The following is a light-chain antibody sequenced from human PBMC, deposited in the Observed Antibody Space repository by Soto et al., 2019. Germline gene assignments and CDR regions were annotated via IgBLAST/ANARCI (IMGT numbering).Light chain of an antibody. CDR2: DAS. J-gene: IGKJ4*01. Sequence: EIVLTQSPATLSLSPGESATLSCRASQSITPYLAWYQQKPGQAPRLLIYDASNRATGIPARFSGSGSGTDFTLTISSLEPEDFAVYYCQQRYNSLTFGGGTKVEIK. V-gene: IGKV3-11*01. CDR1: QSITPY. CDR3: QQRYNSLT.